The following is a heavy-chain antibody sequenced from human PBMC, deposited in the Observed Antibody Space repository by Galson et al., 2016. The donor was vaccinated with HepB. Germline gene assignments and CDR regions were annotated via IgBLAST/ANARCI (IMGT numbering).Heavy chain of an antibody. CDR1: GFTFSNYG. CDR2: IWYDGITK. J-gene: IGHJ5*02. Sequence: SLRLSCAASGFTFSNYGIHWVRQAPGQGLEWVAVIWYDGITKYYSDSVKGRFTVSGDNSKTTVYLQMNSLRAEDTAVYYCARGSSFYHYWSPSRPYWFDPWGQGTLVTVSS. CDR3: ARGSSFYHYWSPSRPYWFDP. V-gene: IGHV3-33*01. D-gene: IGHD3-3*01.